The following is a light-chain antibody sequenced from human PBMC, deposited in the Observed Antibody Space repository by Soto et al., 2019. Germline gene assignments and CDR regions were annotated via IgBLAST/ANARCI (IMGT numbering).Light chain of an antibody. CDR3: QQHYSTPRT. J-gene: IGKJ1*01. V-gene: IGKV4-1*01. CDR2: WAS. Sequence: DIVMTQSPDSLAVSLGERATINCKSSQSVLYSSNNKNYLAWYQQKPGQPPKLLIYWASTRESGVPDRFSGSGSGTDFTLTIISLQAEDGAVYYCQQHYSTPRTFGQGTKEEVK. CDR1: QSVLYSSNNKNY.